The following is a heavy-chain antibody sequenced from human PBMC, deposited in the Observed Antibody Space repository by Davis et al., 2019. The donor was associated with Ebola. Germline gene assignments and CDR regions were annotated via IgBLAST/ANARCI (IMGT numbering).Heavy chain of an antibody. CDR1: GGTFSSYA. D-gene: IGHD3-3*01. CDR3: ASEGGVVITHNWFDP. J-gene: IGHJ5*02. Sequence: SVKVSCKASGGTFSSYAISWVRQAPGQGLEWMGRIIPILGIANYAQKFQGRVTITADKSTSTAYMELSSLRSEDTAVYYCASEGGVVITHNWFDPWGQGTLVSVSS. V-gene: IGHV1-69*04. CDR2: IIPILGIA.